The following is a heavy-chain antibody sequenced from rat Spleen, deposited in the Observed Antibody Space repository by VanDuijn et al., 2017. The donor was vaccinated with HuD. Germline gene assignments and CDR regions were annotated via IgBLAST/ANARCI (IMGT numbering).Heavy chain of an antibody. CDR2: MWSDADT. CDR1: GFSLTSYH. CDR3: ARGSVFFDY. J-gene: IGHJ2*01. V-gene: IGHV2-32*01. Sequence: QVQLKESGPGLVKPSETLSLTCTVSGFSLTSYHVSWVRQPPGKGLEWMGVMWSDADTSYNSGLKSRLSISRDTSKSQVFLKMNSLQTEDTAMYFCARGSVFFDYWGQGVMVTVSS.